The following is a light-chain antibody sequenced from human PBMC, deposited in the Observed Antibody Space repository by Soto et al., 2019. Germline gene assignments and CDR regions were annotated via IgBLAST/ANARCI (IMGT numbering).Light chain of an antibody. CDR1: TSDVGGYDY. V-gene: IGLV2-11*01. CDR3: CSYAGDFYV. CDR2: DVT. J-gene: IGLJ1*01. Sequence: QSVLTQPRSVSGSPGQSVAISCTGTTSDVGGYDYVSWYQQHPGKAPELIIFDVTKRPSGVPDRFSGSKSGNTASLTISGLQAEDGADYFCCSYAGDFYVFGSGTKVTVL.